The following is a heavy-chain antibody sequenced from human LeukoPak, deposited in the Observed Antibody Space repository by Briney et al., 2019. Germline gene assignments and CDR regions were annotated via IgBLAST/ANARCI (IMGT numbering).Heavy chain of an antibody. CDR3: ARDKRNYYGSWSYYFWFDP. CDR2: INPNSGGT. CDR1: GYTFTGYY. J-gene: IGHJ5*02. V-gene: IGHV1-2*02. D-gene: IGHD3-10*01. Sequence: ASVKVSCKASGYTFTGYYMHWVRQAPGQGLEWMGWINPNSGGTNYAQKFQGRVTMTRDTSISTAYMELSRLRSDDTAVYYCARDKRNYYGSWSYYFWFDPWGQGTLVTVSS.